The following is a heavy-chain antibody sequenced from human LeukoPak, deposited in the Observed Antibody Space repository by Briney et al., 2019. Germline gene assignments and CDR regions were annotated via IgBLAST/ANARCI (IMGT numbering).Heavy chain of an antibody. CDR1: GGTFNHFG. CDR3: ARDSGRPPTSFDY. V-gene: IGHV1-69*04. D-gene: IGHD1-1*01. CDR2: IIPILDLT. J-gene: IGHJ4*02. Sequence: SVKVSCKASGGTFNHFGINWVRQVPGQGLEWMGRIIPILDLTKYAPKIQDRVTITADKSTSTAYMELNSLRSEDTAVYFCARDSGRPPTSFDYWGQGTLVTVSS.